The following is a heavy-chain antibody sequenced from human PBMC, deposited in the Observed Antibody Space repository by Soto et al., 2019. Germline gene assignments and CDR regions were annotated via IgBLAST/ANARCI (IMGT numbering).Heavy chain of an antibody. J-gene: IGHJ6*02. CDR3: ARFRGGYTFWSGYLGGYGMDV. D-gene: IGHD3-3*01. CDR2: IYYSGST. CDR1: DGSISSSGYH. V-gene: IGHV4-39*01. Sequence: SETLSLTCSVSDGSISSSGYHWGWIRQPPGEGLEWIGSIYYSGSTFYNPSLKSRVTISVDTSKNQFSLKLSSVTAADTAVYYCARFRGGYTFWSGYLGGYGMDVWGQGTTVTVSS.